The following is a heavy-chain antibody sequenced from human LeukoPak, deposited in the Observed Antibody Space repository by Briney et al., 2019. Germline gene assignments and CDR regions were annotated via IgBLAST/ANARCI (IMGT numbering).Heavy chain of an antibody. Sequence: ASVKVSCKASGYTFTGYYMHWVRQAPGQGLEWMGRINPNSGGTNYAQNFQGRVTMTRDTSISTAYMELSRLRSDDTAVYYCARSLCMPYYDSSHWGQGTLVTVSS. CDR1: GYTFTGYY. CDR3: ARSLCMPYYDSSH. CDR2: INPNSGGT. D-gene: IGHD3-22*01. J-gene: IGHJ4*02. V-gene: IGHV1-2*06.